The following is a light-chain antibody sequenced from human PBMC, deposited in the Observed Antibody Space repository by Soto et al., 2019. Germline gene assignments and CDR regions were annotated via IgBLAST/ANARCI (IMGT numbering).Light chain of an antibody. J-gene: IGLJ1*01. CDR3: AAWDDSLRACV. V-gene: IGLV1-47*02. CDR2: YNN. Sequence: GSNSVYWYQHLPKTAPKLLIYYNNQRPSGVPDRFSGSRSGTSASLAISGIRSEDEADYYCAAWDDSLRACVFGTGTKVTV. CDR1: GSNS.